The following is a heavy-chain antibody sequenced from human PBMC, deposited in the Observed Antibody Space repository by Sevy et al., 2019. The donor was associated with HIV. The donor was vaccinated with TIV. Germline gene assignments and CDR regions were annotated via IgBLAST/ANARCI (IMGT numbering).Heavy chain of an antibody. CDR2: FDPEDGET. CDR3: ATEGIAAAGRYYYYYIDV. V-gene: IGHV1-24*01. D-gene: IGHD6-13*01. CDR1: GYTLTELS. J-gene: IGHJ6*03. Sequence: ASVKVSCKVSGYTLTELSMHWVRQAPGKGLEWMGGFDPEDGETIYAQKFQGRVTMTEDTSTDTAYMELSSLRSEDTAVYYCATEGIAAAGRYYYYYIDVWGKGTTVTVSS.